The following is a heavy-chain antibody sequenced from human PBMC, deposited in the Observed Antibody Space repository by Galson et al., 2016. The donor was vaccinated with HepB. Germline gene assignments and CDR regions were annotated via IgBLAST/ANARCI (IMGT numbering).Heavy chain of an antibody. J-gene: IGHJ4*02. D-gene: IGHD6-13*01. V-gene: IGHV3-23*01. CDR1: GLTFINYA. Sequence: SLRLSCAASGLTFINYAMSWVRQAPGKGLAWVAVISGSSTITYYADSVKGRFTISRDNSKNTVYLQMDSLRAEDTAVYYCAKSRTTTAVGTRVDCWGQGTQVTVSS. CDR3: AKSRTTTAVGTRVDC. CDR2: ISGSSTIT.